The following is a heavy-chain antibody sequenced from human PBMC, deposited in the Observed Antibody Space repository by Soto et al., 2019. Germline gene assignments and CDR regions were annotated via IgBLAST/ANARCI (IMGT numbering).Heavy chain of an antibody. Sequence: PSETLSLTCTVSGGSISNGGYYWSWIRQPPGKGLEWIGYIYYSGSTNYNPSLKSRVTISVDTSKNQFSLKLSSVTAADTAVYYCARDRDYQGWFDYWGQGTLVTVSS. D-gene: IGHD2-21*01. CDR1: GGSISNGGYY. CDR2: IYYSGST. V-gene: IGHV4-61*08. CDR3: ARDRDYQGWFDY. J-gene: IGHJ4*02.